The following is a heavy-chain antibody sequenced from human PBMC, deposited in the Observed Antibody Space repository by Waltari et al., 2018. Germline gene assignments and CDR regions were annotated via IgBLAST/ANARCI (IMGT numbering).Heavy chain of an antibody. V-gene: IGHV4-34*01. CDR2: INHSGST. CDR3: ARGAYRYSGSYSFRPKEIEFDY. Sequence: QVQLQQWGAGLLKPSETLSLTCAVYGGSFSGYYWSWIRQPPGKGLEWIGEINHSGSTNYNPSLKSRVTISVDTSKNQFSLKLSSVTAADTAVYYCARGAYRYSGSYSFRPKEIEFDYWGQGTLVTVSS. CDR1: GGSFSGYY. D-gene: IGHD1-26*01. J-gene: IGHJ4*02.